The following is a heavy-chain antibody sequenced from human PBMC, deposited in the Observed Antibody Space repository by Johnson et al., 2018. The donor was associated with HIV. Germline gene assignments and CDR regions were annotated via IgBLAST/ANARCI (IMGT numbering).Heavy chain of an antibody. CDR2: ISYDGSNK. J-gene: IGHJ3*02. D-gene: IGHD6-19*01. CDR3: ARAGQQWLADAFDI. CDR1: GFTFSSYA. Sequence: VQLVESGGGVVQPGRSLRLSCAASGFTFSSYAMHWVRQAPGKGLEWVAVISYDGSNKYYADSVKCRFTISRDNSKNTLYLQMNSLRAEDTAVYYCARAGQQWLADAFDIWGQGTMVTVSS. V-gene: IGHV3-30-3*01.